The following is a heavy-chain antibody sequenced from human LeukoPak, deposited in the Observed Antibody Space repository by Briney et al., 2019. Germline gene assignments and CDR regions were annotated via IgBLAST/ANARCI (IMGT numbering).Heavy chain of an antibody. D-gene: IGHD2-15*01. Sequence: ASVKVSCKASGYTFTGYYMHWVRQAPGQGLEWMGWINPNSGGTNYAQKFQGRVTMTRDTSISSAYMELSRLRSDDTAVYYCARDGSGGSYLGVGNWGQGTLVTVSS. CDR1: GYTFTGYY. V-gene: IGHV1-2*02. CDR2: INPNSGGT. J-gene: IGHJ4*02. CDR3: ARDGSGGSYLGVGN.